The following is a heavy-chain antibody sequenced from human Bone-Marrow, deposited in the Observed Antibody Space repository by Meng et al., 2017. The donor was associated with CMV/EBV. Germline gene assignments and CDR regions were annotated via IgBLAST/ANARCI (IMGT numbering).Heavy chain of an antibody. J-gene: IGHJ5*02. D-gene: IGHD3-3*01. Sequence: ASVKVSCKASGYTFMSYGISWVRQAPGQGLEWMGWINPNSGGTNYAQKFQGRVTMTRDTSISTAYMELSRLRSGDTAVYYCARDGVLRFLEWDNWFDPWPQGTLVTVSS. CDR1: GYTFMSYG. CDR2: INPNSGGT. V-gene: IGHV1-2*02. CDR3: ARDGVLRFLEWDNWFDP.